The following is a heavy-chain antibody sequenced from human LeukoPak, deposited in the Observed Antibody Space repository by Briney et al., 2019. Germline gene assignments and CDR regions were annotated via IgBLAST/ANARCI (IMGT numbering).Heavy chain of an antibody. D-gene: IGHD1-1*01. J-gene: IGHJ4*02. CDR3: ARDGRDTSALYNPLRFDY. CDR1: GGSFSGYY. CDR2: INHRGNT. Sequence: SETLSLTCGVYGGSFSGYYWSWIRQPPGKGLEWIGEINHRGNTNYNPSLKSRVTISVDTSKNQFSLRLSSVTAADTAVYYCARDGRDTSALYNPLRFDYWGQGTLVTVSS. V-gene: IGHV4-34*01.